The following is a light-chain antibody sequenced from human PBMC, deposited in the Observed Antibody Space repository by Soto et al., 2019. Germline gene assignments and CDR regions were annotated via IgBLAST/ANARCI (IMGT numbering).Light chain of an antibody. Sequence: QSVLTQPRSVSGSPGQSVTISCTGTSSDVGGYNYVSWYQQHPGKAPKLMIYDVSKRPSGVPDRFSGSKSGNTASLTISGLQAEDEADYSCCSYAGSYTFDVVFGGGTKLTVL. J-gene: IGLJ2*01. CDR2: DVS. CDR3: CSYAGSYTFDVV. CDR1: SSDVGGYNY. V-gene: IGLV2-11*01.